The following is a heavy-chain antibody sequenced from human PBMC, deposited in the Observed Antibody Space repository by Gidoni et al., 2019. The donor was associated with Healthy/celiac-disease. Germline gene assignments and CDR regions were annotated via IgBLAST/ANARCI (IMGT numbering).Heavy chain of an antibody. CDR2: INPNSGGT. V-gene: IGHV1-2*02. D-gene: IGHD3-22*01. J-gene: IGHJ3*02. CDR3: ASLYYDSSGYYHSPNAFDI. CDR1: GYTFTGYY. Sequence: QVQLVQSGAEVKKPGASVTVSCKASGYTFTGYYMHWVRQAPGQGLEWMGWINPNSGGTNYAQKFQGRVTMTRDTSISTAYMELSRLRSDDTAVYYCASLYYDSSGYYHSPNAFDIWGQGTMVTVSS.